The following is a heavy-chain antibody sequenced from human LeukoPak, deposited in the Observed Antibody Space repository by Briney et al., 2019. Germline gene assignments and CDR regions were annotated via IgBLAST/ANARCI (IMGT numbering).Heavy chain of an antibody. D-gene: IGHD3-16*02. CDR1: GFTFSGYW. CDR3: AKVQAYDYVWGSYRYTFDY. V-gene: IGHV3-23*01. CDR2: ISGSGGST. J-gene: IGHJ4*02. Sequence: GGSLRLSCAASGFTFSGYWMSWVRQAPGKGLEWVSAISGSGGSTYYADSVKGRFTISRDNSKNTLYLQMNSLRAEDTAVYYCAKVQAYDYVWGSYRYTFDYWGQGTLVTVSS.